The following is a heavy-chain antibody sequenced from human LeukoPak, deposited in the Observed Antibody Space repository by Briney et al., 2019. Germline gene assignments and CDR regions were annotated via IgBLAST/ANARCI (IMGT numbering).Heavy chain of an antibody. J-gene: IGHJ3*02. CDR1: GYSFTSYW. V-gene: IGHV5-51*03. CDR3: ATLSDYHGSGSRRLDAFDI. Sequence: KPGESLKISCKGSGYSFTSYWIGWVRQMPGKGLEWMGIIYHGDSDTRYSPSFQGQVTISADKSISTAYLQWSSLKASDTAMYYCATLSDYHGSGSRRLDAFDIWGQGTMVTVSS. D-gene: IGHD3-10*01. CDR2: IYHGDSDT.